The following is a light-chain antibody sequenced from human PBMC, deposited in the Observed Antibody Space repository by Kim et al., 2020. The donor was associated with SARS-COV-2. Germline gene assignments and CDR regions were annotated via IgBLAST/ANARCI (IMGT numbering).Light chain of an antibody. V-gene: IGLV2-14*03. J-gene: IGLJ1*01. CDR3: SSYTSSNIPYV. CDR2: DVR. Sequence: ITISGAGPSSDLGTYDFVSWYQQHPGKAPKLMVYDVRNRPSGVSSRFSGSKSGNTASLTIFGLQTEDEATYYCSSYTSSNIPYVFGSGTKVTVL. CDR1: SSDLGTYDF.